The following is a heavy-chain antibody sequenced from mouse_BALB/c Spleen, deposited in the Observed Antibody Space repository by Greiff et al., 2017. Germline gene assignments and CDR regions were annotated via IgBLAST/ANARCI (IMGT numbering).Heavy chain of an antibody. J-gene: IGHJ2*01. CDR3: TKGNFYFDY. V-gene: IGHV1S81*02. D-gene: IGHD2-1*01. CDR2: INPSNGGT. CDR1: GYTFTSYY. Sequence: QVQLQQPGAELVKPCASVKLSCKASGYTFTSYYMYWVKQRPGQGLEWIGWINPSNGGTYFNAKFKRKATLTVDNSSSTAYMQHSSLTSEDSPVYYCTKGNFYFDYWGQGTTLTVSS.